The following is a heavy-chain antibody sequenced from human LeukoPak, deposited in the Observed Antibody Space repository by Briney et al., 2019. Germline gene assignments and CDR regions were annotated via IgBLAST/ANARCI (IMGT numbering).Heavy chain of an antibody. CDR1: GFSFREYP. D-gene: IGHD3-9*01. Sequence: PGGSLRLSCVASGFSFREYPIHWVGQAPGKGREWLAVISNDGSNEYHAEFVKGRFTMSRDNCKHTVFLDMNNLLTEDTAVYYCARAQISIISSGQYLDVWGQGTLVTVSS. CDR2: ISNDGSNE. V-gene: IGHV3-30-3*01. CDR3: ARAQISIISSGQYLDV. J-gene: IGHJ3*01.